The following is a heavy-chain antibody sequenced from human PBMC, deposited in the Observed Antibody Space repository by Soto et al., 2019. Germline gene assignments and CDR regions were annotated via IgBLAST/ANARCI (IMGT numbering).Heavy chain of an antibody. Sequence: GGSLRLSCAASGFTFTRYSMNWVRQAPGKGLEWVSSISSTTNYIYYGDSMKGRFTISRDNGKNSLYLEMHSLRAEDTAVYYCARESEDLTSNFDPWGQGTLVTVSS. V-gene: IGHV3-21*06. CDR1: GFTFTRYS. CDR2: ISSTTNYI. D-gene: IGHD1-7*01. J-gene: IGHJ5*02. CDR3: ARESEDLTSNFDP.